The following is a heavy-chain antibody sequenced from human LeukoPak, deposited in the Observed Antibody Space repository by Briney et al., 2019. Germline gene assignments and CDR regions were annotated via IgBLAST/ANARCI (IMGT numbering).Heavy chain of an antibody. CDR1: GFTFSTYW. CDR2: IKEDGSEK. Sequence: GALRLSCAASGFTFSTYWMSWVRQAPGKGLEWVANIKEDGSEKYYGDSVKGRFTISRDNAKNSLYLQMNSLRAEDTAVYYCARDSSGYQWCQGTLVTVSS. D-gene: IGHD3-22*01. V-gene: IGHV3-7*01. J-gene: IGHJ4*02. CDR3: ARDSSGYQ.